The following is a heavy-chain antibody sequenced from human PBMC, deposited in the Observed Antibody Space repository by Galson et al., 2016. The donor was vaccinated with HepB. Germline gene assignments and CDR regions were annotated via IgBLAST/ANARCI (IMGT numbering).Heavy chain of an antibody. V-gene: IGHV4-31*03. CDR2: IYHLGNT. CDR3: ARGGRKGLWGYYFDY. D-gene: IGHD3-16*01. CDR1: GGSISSGGYY. J-gene: IGHJ4*02. Sequence: TLSLTCTVSGGSISSGGYYWSWIRQHPGKGLEWIGYIYHLGNTYFNPSLKSRVTMSIDASKNQFSLKLGSVTAADTAVYFCARGGRKGLWGYYFDYWGQGTLVTVSS.